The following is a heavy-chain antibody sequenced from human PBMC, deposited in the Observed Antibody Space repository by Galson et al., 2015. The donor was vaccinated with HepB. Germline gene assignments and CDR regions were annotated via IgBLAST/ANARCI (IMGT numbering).Heavy chain of an antibody. D-gene: IGHD1-14*01. CDR2: INTGNGNT. CDR3: ARGVPPTANYYYYMDV. CDR1: GYTFTAYA. Sequence: SVKVSCKASGYTFTAYAIHWVRQAPGQSLEWMAWINTGNGNTKYSQNFQGRVTITRDTSASTAYMELSSLRSEDTAMYYCARGVPPTANYYYYMDVWGKGTTVTVSS. V-gene: IGHV1-3*04. J-gene: IGHJ6*03.